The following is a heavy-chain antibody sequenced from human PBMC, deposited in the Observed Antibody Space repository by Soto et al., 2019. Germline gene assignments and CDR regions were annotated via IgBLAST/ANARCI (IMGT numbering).Heavy chain of an antibody. CDR3: ARDPTSRSTVAHPDGMYV. V-gene: IGHV4-31*03. CDR2: IYYSGST. CDR1: AGSISSGGYY. J-gene: IGHJ6*02. Sequence: SLAGTACAGSISSGGYYWSWIRQHPGKGLEWIGYIYYSGSTYYNPSLKSRVTISVDTSKNQFSLKLSSVTAADTAVYYCARDPTSRSTVAHPDGMYVRGQGTTGTVSS.